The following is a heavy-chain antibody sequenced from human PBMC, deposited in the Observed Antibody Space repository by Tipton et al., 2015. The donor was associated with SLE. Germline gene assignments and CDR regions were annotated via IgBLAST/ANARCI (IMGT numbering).Heavy chain of an antibody. CDR3: ARALTSNWYFDL. V-gene: IGHV4-61*08. J-gene: IGHJ2*01. D-gene: IGHD4/OR15-4a*01. CDR1: GGSISSSGYY. Sequence: TLSLTCSVSGGSISSSGYYWGWIRQPPGKGLEWIGYIYYSGSTTYKPSLRSRVTISVDTSKNQFSLRLNSVTAADTAVYYCARALTSNWYFDLWGRGTLITVSS. CDR2: IYYSGST.